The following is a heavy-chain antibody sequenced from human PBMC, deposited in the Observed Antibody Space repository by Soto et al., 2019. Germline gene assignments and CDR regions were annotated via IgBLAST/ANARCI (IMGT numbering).Heavy chain of an antibody. CDR1: GFTFGIYA. V-gene: IGHV3-23*01. CDR2: ISATGGST. J-gene: IGHJ4*02. D-gene: IGHD2-15*01. CDR3: AKDLSSYYYFDF. Sequence: EVQLLVSGGDLVQPGGSLRLSCAASGFTFGIYAMTWVRQAPGKGLEWVSTISATGGSTFYADSVKGRFTISRDNSKNTLYLQMNSLRAEDTAIYYCAKDLSSYYYFDFWGQGTLITVSS.